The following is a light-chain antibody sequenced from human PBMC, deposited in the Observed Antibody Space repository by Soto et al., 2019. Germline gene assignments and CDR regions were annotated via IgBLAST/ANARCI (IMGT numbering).Light chain of an antibody. CDR1: QSVSSSY. CDR3: QQYGSSPIFP. V-gene: IGKV3-20*01. J-gene: IGKJ3*01. Sequence: EIVLTQSPGTLSLSPGERATISCRASQSVSSSYLAWYQQKPGQAPRLLIYGASSRATGIPDRFSGSGSGTDFTLTISRLEPEDFAVYYCQQYGSSPIFPFGPGTKVDIK. CDR2: GAS.